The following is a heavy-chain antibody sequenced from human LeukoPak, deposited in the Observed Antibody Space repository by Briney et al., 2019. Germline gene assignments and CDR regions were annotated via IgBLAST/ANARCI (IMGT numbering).Heavy chain of an antibody. J-gene: IGHJ4*02. D-gene: IGHD2-15*01. Sequence: GGSMRLSCVASGFIFSTYAIHWVRQAPGKGLEWVTIISYDGSDPYYADSVKGRFTISRDNAKNSLYLQMNSLRAEDAAVYYCAKAPVTSCRGAFCYPFDYWGQGTLVTVSS. CDR3: AKAPVTSCRGAFCYPFDY. CDR1: GFIFSTYA. CDR2: ISYDGSDP. V-gene: IGHV3-30*07.